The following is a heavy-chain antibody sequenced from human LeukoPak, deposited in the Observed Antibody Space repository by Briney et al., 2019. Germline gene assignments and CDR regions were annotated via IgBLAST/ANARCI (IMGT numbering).Heavy chain of an antibody. Sequence: GESLRLSSAASAFTFSRHNMNWVRRAAGKGLEWVSSITSGGTSIFYADSVRGRFTISRDNAKNTLYLQMDSLRVEDTAVYYCAGYSGTYCGNWGHGTLVTVSS. CDR2: ITSGGTSI. J-gene: IGHJ4*01. CDR1: AFTFSRHN. V-gene: IGHV3-21*01. D-gene: IGHD1-26*01. CDR3: AGYSGTYCGN.